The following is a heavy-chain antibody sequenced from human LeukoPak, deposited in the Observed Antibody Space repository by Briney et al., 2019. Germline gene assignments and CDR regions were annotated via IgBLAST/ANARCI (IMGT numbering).Heavy chain of an antibody. CDR1: GGSILSTNW. Sequence: PSETLSLTCAVSGGSILSTNWWSWVRQPPGKGLEWIGEVHLNGATNYNPSVEGRVTMSIDKSKNHLSLEVISVTAADTAMYYCARVRGYCSGGSCYSGSYHYGMDVWGPGTTVTVSS. CDR2: VHLNGAT. J-gene: IGHJ6*02. V-gene: IGHV4-4*02. D-gene: IGHD2-15*01. CDR3: ARVRGYCSGGSCYSGSYHYGMDV.